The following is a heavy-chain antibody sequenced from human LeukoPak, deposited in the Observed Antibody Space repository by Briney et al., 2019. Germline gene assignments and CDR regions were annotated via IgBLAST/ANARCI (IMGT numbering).Heavy chain of an antibody. D-gene: IGHD1-1*01. Sequence: GGSLRLSCAVSGFSFTNFWMSWVRQAPGMGLEWVANIHPEGNEKYHVESVKGRFTISRDNTKNLLFLQMNGLRVEDTAVYYCARGDAFSGYNWGQGTMVTVSS. V-gene: IGHV3-7*04. CDR1: GFSFTNFW. J-gene: IGHJ4*02. CDR3: ARGDAFSGYN. CDR2: IHPEGNEK.